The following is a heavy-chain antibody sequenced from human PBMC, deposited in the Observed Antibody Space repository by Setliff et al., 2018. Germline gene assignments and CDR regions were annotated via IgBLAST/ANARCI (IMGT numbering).Heavy chain of an antibody. CDR1: GFTFKTYA. V-gene: IGHV3-23*01. D-gene: IGHD3-22*01. Sequence: LRLSCAASGFTFKTYAMSWVRQAPGKGLEWVSSITGSGGDRDYADSVKGRFTISRDNSKNTLYLQMNSLRAEDTAVYYCAKDPGDSSGSFEYWGQGTPVTAPQ. J-gene: IGHJ4*02. CDR2: ITGSGGDR. CDR3: AKDPGDSSGSFEY.